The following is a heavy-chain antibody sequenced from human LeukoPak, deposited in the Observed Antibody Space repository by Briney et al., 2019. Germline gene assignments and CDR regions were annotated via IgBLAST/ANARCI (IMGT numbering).Heavy chain of an antibody. Sequence: KSSETLSLTCAVYGGSFSGYYWSWIRQPPGKGLEWIGEMNHSGSTNYNPSLKSRVTISVDTSKNQFSLKLSSVTAADTAVYYCARGCKYDYVRGSYRYRWDYWGQGTLVTVSS. V-gene: IGHV4-34*01. CDR1: GGSFSGYY. CDR3: ARGCKYDYVRGSYRYRWDY. J-gene: IGHJ4*02. CDR2: MNHSGST. D-gene: IGHD3-16*02.